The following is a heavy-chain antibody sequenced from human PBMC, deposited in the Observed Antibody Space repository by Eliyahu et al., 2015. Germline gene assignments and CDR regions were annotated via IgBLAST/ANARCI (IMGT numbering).Heavy chain of an antibody. V-gene: IGHV1-2*04. D-gene: IGHD3-16*02. J-gene: IGHJ4*02. CDR1: GYTFTGXY. CDR2: INPNSGGT. CDR3: ARDWGSYPPSSYFDY. Sequence: QVQLVQSGAEVKKPGASVKVSCKASGYTFTGXYMHWVRQAPGQGLEWMGWINPNSGGTNYAQKFQGWVTMTRDTSISTAYMELSRLRSDDTAVYYCARDWGSYPPSSYFDYWGQGTLVTVSS.